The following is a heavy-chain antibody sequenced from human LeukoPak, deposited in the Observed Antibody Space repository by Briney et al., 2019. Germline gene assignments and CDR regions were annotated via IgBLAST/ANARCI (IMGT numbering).Heavy chain of an antibody. CDR1: GFTFSTYW. V-gene: IGHV3-74*01. CDR2: INSDGSST. Sequence: GGSLRLSCAASGFTFSTYWMHWVRQAPGKGLVWVSRINSDGSSTNYADSVKGRFTISRDNAKNTLYLQMNSLRAEDTAVYYCARDPGDYYFDCWGQGALVTVYS. J-gene: IGHJ4*02. CDR3: ARDPGDYYFDC.